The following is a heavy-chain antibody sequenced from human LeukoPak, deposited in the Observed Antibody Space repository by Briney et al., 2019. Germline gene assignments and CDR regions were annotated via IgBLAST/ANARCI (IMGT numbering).Heavy chain of an antibody. V-gene: IGHV3-23*01. D-gene: IGHD2-8*01. J-gene: IGHJ4*02. CDR2: ISGSGGST. CDR3: AKDLDRVYALYYFDY. CDR1: GFTFSSYG. Sequence: GGSLRLSCAASGFTFSSYGMSWVRQAPGKGLEWVSAISGSGGSTYYADSVKGRFTIPRDNSKNTLYLQMNSLRAEDTAVYYCAKDLDRVYALYYFDYWGQGTLVTVSS.